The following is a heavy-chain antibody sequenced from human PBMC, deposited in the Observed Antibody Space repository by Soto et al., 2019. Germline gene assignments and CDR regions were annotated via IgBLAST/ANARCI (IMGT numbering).Heavy chain of an antibody. V-gene: IGHV4-30-4*01. CDR3: ARRRDYYDSSGPHFDL. Sequence: QVQLQESGPGLVKPSQTLSLTCTVSGGSISSGDYYWSWIRQPTGKGLEWIGYIYYCGSTYYNPSLKSRVTISVDTSKIQFSLKLSSVTAADTAVYYCARRRDYYDSSGPHFDLWGRGTLVTVSS. D-gene: IGHD3-22*01. CDR2: IYYCGST. J-gene: IGHJ2*01. CDR1: GGSISSGDYY.